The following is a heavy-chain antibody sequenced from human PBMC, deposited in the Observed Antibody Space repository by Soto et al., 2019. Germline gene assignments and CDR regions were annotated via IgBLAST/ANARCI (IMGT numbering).Heavy chain of an antibody. CDR2: LGHSDGNT. V-gene: IGHV3-23*01. CDR1: GFSFNNFP. Sequence: EVQLLESGGGLVQPGGSLRLSCAASGFSFNNFPINWVRQAPGEGLEWVSCLGHSDGNTYYADYVKGRFTVSRDISKTTVYLQMSSLRVEDTAVYYCAPALHSQWRGGPVGGPGTLVTVSS. CDR3: APALHSQWRGGPV. D-gene: IGHD6-19*01. J-gene: IGHJ4*02.